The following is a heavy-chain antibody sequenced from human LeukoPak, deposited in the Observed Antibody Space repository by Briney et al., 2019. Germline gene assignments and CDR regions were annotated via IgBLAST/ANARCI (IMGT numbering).Heavy chain of an antibody. D-gene: IGHD3-10*01. Sequence: PGGSLRLSCADSGFTVSSNYMSWVRQAPGKGLEWVSVIYSGYSTYYADSVKGRFTISRDNSKNTLYLQMNSLRAEDTAVYYCAREGITMVRGVPDYWGQGTLVTVSS. CDR2: IYSGYST. CDR3: AREGITMVRGVPDY. CDR1: GFTVSSNY. V-gene: IGHV3-66*01. J-gene: IGHJ4*02.